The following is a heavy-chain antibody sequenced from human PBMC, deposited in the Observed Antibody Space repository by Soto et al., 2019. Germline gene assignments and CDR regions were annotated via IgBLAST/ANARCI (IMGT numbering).Heavy chain of an antibody. CDR1: GFTFSTFG. D-gene: IGHD1-7*01. CDR2: IWNGRNSE. CDR3: VTERRNYEFDY. Sequence: QVQLVESGGGVVQPGRSLRLSCAASGFTFSTFGMHWVRQSPGKGLEWVAVIWNGRNSEDYADSVKGRFTISRDNSRYTLYLQMNSLRAEDTAMYYCVTERRNYEFDYWGQGILVTVSS. V-gene: IGHV3-33*01. J-gene: IGHJ4*02.